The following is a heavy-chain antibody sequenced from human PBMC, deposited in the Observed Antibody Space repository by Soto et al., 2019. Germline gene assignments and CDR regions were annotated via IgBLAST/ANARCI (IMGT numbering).Heavy chain of an antibody. D-gene: IGHD6-19*01. CDR3: ARGGSSDWQVAFDF. CDR1: GGSFSGYF. CDR2: VNHNGRN. Sequence: PSETLSLTCDVYGGSFSGYFWNWIRQSPGKGLEWIGKVNHNGRNNYNPSLKSRVTISLDMSKKQISLKLTSVTAADTAVYYCARGGSSDWQVAFDFWGQGTRVTVSS. J-gene: IGHJ3*01. V-gene: IGHV4-34*01.